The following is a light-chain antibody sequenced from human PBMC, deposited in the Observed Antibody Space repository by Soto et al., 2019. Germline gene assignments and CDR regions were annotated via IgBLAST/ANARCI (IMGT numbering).Light chain of an antibody. V-gene: IGLV1-40*01. CDR3: QSYDSGYV. J-gene: IGLJ1*01. CDR1: NSNLGATYA. CDR2: DNT. Sequence: QPVLTQPPSVSGAPGQRVTISCTGSNSNLGATYAVHWYQQLPGKAPKLLIYDNTNRPSGVPDRFSGSKSGTSASLVITGLHAEDEADYYCQSYDSGYVFGTGTKLTVL.